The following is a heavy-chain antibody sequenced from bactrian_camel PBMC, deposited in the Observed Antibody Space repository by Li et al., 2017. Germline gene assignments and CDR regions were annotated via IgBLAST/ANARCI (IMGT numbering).Heavy chain of an antibody. CDR1: GNTVSRRC. D-gene: IGHD4*01. J-gene: IGHJ7*01. V-gene: IGHV3S53*01. CDR2: IGSDARA. Sequence: QVQLVESGGGSVQAGGSLRLSCSASGNTVSRRCMGWFRQAPGKEREGVAAIGSDARARYADSVKGRFTIWEDNAKNTVYLQMNSLKSEDTALYYCATDRRTEGATYYGMDYWGKGTQVTVS.